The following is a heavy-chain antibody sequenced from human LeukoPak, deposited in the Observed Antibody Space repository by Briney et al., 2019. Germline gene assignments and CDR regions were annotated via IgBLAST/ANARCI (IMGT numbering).Heavy chain of an antibody. J-gene: IGHJ6*02. CDR3: AREYYDFWSGYLNYYYYYGMDV. D-gene: IGHD3-3*01. CDR2: IWYDGSNK. Sequence: PGGSLRLSCAASGFTFSSYGMHWVRQAPGKGLEWVAVIWYDGSNKYYADSVKGRFTISRDNSKNTLYLQMNSLRAEDTAVYYCAREYYDFWSGYLNYYYYYGMDVWGQGTPVTVSS. V-gene: IGHV3-33*01. CDR1: GFTFSSYG.